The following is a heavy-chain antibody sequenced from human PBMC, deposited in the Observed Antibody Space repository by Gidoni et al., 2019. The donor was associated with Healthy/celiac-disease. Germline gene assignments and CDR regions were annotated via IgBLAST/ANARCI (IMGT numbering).Heavy chain of an antibody. CDR1: GFTFSSYG. CDR3: ARGEGSGWYPDSN. Sequence: QVQLVESGGGVVQPGRSLSLSCAASGFTFSSYGMHWVRQAPGKGLEWVAVISYDGSNKYYADSVKGRFTISRDNSKNTLYLQMNSLRAEDTAVYYCARGEGSGWYPDSNWGQGTLVTVSS. J-gene: IGHJ4*02. CDR2: ISYDGSNK. D-gene: IGHD6-19*01. V-gene: IGHV3-30*03.